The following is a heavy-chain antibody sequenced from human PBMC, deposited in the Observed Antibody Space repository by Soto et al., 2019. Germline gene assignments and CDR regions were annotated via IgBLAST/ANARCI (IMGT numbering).Heavy chain of an antibody. V-gene: IGHV3-64*01. CDR2: ISSNGGST. D-gene: IGHD3-3*01. CDR3: ASGGVLYYMDV. Sequence: GGSLRLSCAASGFTFSSYAMHWVRQAPGKGLEYVSAISSNGGSTYYANSVKGRFTISRDNSKNTLYLQMGSLRAEDMAVYYCASGGVLYYMDVWGKGTTVTVSS. CDR1: GFTFSSYA. J-gene: IGHJ6*03.